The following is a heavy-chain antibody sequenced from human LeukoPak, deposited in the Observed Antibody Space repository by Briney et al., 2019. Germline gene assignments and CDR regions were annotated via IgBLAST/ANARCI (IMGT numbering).Heavy chain of an antibody. CDR1: GGSISSYY. CDR2: IYYSGST. V-gene: IGHV4-59*01. D-gene: IGHD1-1*01. CDR3: ARGTGTTAY. Sequence: PPETLSLTCTVSGGSISSYYWSWIRQPPGKGLEWIGYIYYSGSTNYNPSLKSRVTISVDTSKNQFSLKLSSVTAADTAAYYCARGTGTTAYWGQGTLVTVSS. J-gene: IGHJ4*02.